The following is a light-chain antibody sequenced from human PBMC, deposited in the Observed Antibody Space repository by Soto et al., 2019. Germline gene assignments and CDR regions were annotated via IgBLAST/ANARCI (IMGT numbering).Light chain of an antibody. CDR3: GTWDSSLSALNYV. Sequence: QSVLTQPPSVSAAPGQKVTICCSGSSSNIGNNSVSWYHQLPGTAPKLLIFDSNKRPSGIPDRFSGSKSGTSATLGITGLQTGDEADYYCGTWDSSLSALNYVFGTGTKLTVL. V-gene: IGLV1-51*01. J-gene: IGLJ1*01. CDR2: DSN. CDR1: SSNIGNNS.